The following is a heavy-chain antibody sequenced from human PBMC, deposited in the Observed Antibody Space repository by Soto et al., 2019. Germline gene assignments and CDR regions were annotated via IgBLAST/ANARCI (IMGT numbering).Heavy chain of an antibody. CDR1: GFSLTTSGVG. CDR3: AHRVLRTVFGLVTTTAIYFDF. J-gene: IGHJ4*02. CDR2: IYWDDDK. Sequence: KESGPTVVKPTETLTLTCTFSGFSLTTSGVGVGWVRQSPGKAPEWLALIYWDDDKRYSTSLNSRLIITKDTSKNQVVLTMATVDPADTATYYCAHRVLRTVFGLVTTTAIYFDFWGPGTPVVVSS. D-gene: IGHD3-3*01. V-gene: IGHV2-5*02.